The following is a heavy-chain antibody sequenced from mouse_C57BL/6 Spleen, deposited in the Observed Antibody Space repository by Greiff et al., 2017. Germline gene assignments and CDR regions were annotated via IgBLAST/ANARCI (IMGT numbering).Heavy chain of an antibody. CDR2: INPNNGGT. Sequence: VQLKQSGPELVKPGASVKMSCKASGYTFTDYNMHWVKQSHGQSLEWIGYINPNNGGTSYNQKFKGKATLTVNKSSSTAYMELRSLTSEDAAVYYCARSGYYGGRPYFDYWGQGTTLTVSS. D-gene: IGHD1-1*01. CDR3: ARSGYYGGRPYFDY. J-gene: IGHJ2*01. V-gene: IGHV1-22*01. CDR1: GYTFTDYN.